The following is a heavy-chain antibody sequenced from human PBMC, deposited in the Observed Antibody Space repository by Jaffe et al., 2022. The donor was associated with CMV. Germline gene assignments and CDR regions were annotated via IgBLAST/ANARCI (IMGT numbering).Heavy chain of an antibody. CDR1: GFTFSSYG. D-gene: IGHD3-10*01. CDR3: AKDLYYYGSGSYRHYYYYGMDV. Sequence: QVQLVESGGGVVQPGRSLRLSCAASGFTFSSYGMHWVRQAPGKGLEWVAVISYDGSNKYYADSVKGRFTISRDNSKNTLYLQMNSLRAEDTAVYYCAKDLYYYGSGSYRHYYYYGMDVWGQGTTVTVSS. CDR2: ISYDGSNK. J-gene: IGHJ6*02. V-gene: IGHV3-30*18.